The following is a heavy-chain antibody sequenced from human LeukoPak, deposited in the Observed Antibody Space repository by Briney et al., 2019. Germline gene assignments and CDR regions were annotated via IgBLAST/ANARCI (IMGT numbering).Heavy chain of an antibody. CDR2: IYTSGST. Sequence: SETLSLTCTVSGGSISSYYWSWIRQPPGKGLEWIGRIYTSGSTNYNPSLKSRVTISVDMSKNQFSLKLSSVTAADTAVYYCAMGGGLGIVDYWGQGTLVTVSS. D-gene: IGHD7-27*01. V-gene: IGHV4-4*08. CDR1: GGSISSYY. J-gene: IGHJ4*02. CDR3: AMGGGLGIVDY.